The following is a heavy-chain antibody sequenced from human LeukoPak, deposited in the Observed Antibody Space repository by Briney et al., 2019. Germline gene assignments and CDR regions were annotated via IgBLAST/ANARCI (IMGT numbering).Heavy chain of an antibody. J-gene: IGHJ4*02. CDR3: ARGYYGGAVDS. CDR2: MYTNGES. D-gene: IGHD3-16*01. V-gene: IGHV4-4*07. Sequence: TSETLSLTCTVSRGSINNQYWSWIRQPAGKGLEWIGRMYTNGESDYNPSLKSRVAMSVDTSKCQFSLKLNSMTAADTALYYCARGYYGGAVDSWGQGILVIVSS. CDR1: RGSINNQY.